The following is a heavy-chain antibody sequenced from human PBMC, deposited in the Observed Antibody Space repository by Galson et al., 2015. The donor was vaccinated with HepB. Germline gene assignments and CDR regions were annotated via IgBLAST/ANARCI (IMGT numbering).Heavy chain of an antibody. J-gene: IGHJ6*02. CDR3: ARDSAGYSSSWYLTEKKYYYYGMDV. V-gene: IGHV3-21*01. Sequence: SLRLSCAASGFTFSSYSMNWVRQAPGKGLEWVSSISSSSSYIYYADSVKGRFTISRDNAKNSLYLQMNSLRAEDTAVYYCARDSAGYSSSWYLTEKKYYYYGMDVWGQGTTVTVSS. D-gene: IGHD6-13*01. CDR2: ISSSSSYI. CDR1: GFTFSSYS.